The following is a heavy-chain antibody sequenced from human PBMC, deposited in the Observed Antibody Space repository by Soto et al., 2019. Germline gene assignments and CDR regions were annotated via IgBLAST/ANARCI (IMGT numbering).Heavy chain of an antibody. J-gene: IGHJ5*02. D-gene: IGHD5-18*01. Sequence: WASVKVSCKASGYTFTSFGISWVRQAPGQGLEWLGWISPYNGNTNYAQKFQGRVTITTDTSTSTAYRELRSLRSDDTAVYYCARDRIQLWFRNWFDPWGQGTLVTVSS. CDR2: ISPYNGNT. V-gene: IGHV1-18*01. CDR1: GYTFTSFG. CDR3: ARDRIQLWFRNWFDP.